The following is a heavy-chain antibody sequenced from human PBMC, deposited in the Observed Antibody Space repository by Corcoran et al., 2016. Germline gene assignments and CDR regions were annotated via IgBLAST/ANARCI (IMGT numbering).Heavy chain of an antibody. CDR2: IYYSGST. D-gene: IGHD5-18*01. CDR1: GGSISSSSYY. V-gene: IGHV4-39*07. CDR3: ARELGGPRIQLWLVCWFDP. Sequence: QLQLQESGPGLVKPSETLSLTCTVSGGSISSSSYYWGWIRQPPGKGLAWIGSIYYSGSTYYNPSLKSRVTISVDTSKNQVSLKLSSVTAADTAVYYCARELGGPRIQLWLVCWFDPWGQGTLVTVSS. J-gene: IGHJ5*02.